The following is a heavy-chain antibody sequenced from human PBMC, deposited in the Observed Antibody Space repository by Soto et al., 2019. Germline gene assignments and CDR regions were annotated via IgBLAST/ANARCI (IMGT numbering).Heavy chain of an antibody. J-gene: IGHJ4*02. CDR2: INHSGST. V-gene: IGHV4-34*01. D-gene: IGHD6-19*01. CDR1: GGSFSGYY. Sequence: QVQLQQWGAGLLKPSETLSLTCAVSGGSFSGYYWSWIRQPPGKGLEWIGEINHSGSTNYNPSLTSRVTISVDTSKNQFSLKLSSVTAADTAVYYCATRLIAVADWGQGTLVTVSS. CDR3: ATRLIAVAD.